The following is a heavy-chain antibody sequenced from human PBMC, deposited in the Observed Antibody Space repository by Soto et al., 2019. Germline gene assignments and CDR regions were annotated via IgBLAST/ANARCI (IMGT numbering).Heavy chain of an antibody. D-gene: IGHD2-2*01. CDR3: ARSSGSCSSTSCKGGDAFDI. V-gene: IGHV3-48*01. CDR2: ISSSSSTI. Sequence: GGSLRLSCAASGFTFSSYSMNWVRQAPGKGLEWISYISSSSSTIFYADSVKGRFTISRDNAKNSLYLQMNSLRAEDTAVYYCARSSGSCSSTSCKGGDAFDIWGQGTMVTVSS. CDR1: GFTFSSYS. J-gene: IGHJ3*02.